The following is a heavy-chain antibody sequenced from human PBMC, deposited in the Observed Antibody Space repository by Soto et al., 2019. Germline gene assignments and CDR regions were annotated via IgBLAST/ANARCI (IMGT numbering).Heavy chain of an antibody. Sequence: AGGSLRLSCATSGFTFRSYVMYWVRQAPGRGPEWVAGIWSDGSNKKYADSVKGRFSLSRDNSRNTLYLQMTSLRVEDTAVYYCARGGDGGKNWYFDLWGRGTLVTVSS. CDR2: IWSDGSNK. CDR1: GFTFRSYV. J-gene: IGHJ2*01. V-gene: IGHV3-33*07. D-gene: IGHD4-17*01. CDR3: ARGGDGGKNWYFDL.